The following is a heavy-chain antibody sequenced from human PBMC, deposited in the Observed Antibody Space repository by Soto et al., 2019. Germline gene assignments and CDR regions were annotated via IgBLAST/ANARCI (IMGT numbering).Heavy chain of an antibody. CDR3: ARGIAARQDY. V-gene: IGHV4-30-2*01. Sequence: PSETLSLTCAVSVGSISSGGYSWGWIRQPPGEGLEWIGYIYHSGSTYYNPSLKSRVTISVDRSKNQFSLKLSSVTAADTAVYYCARGIAARQDYWGQGTLVTVSS. CDR1: VGSISSGGYS. J-gene: IGHJ4*02. CDR2: IYHSGST. D-gene: IGHD6-6*01.